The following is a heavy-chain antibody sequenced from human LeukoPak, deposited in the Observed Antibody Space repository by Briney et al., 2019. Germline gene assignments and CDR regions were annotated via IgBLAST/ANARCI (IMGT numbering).Heavy chain of an antibody. D-gene: IGHD2-15*01. CDR1: GGSISSGDYY. J-gene: IGHJ3*02. CDR2: IYYSGST. CDR3: ARVRGGGVVAATRARGVIDI. Sequence: SETLSLTCTVSGGSISSGDYYWSWIRQPPGKGLEWIGYIYYSGSTYYNPSLKSRVTISVDTSKNQFSLKLSSVTAADTAVYYCARVRGGGVVAATRARGVIDIWGQGTMVTVSS. V-gene: IGHV4-30-4*01.